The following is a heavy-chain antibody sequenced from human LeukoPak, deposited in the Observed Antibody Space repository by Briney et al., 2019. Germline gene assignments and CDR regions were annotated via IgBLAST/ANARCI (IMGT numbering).Heavy chain of an antibody. J-gene: IGHJ5*02. CDR3: TRVGGSGSYLHWIDP. D-gene: IGHD3-10*01. CDR2: IYYSGSA. Sequence: SETLSLTCTVSGGTFSNYGWSWLRQPPGKGLEWIGYIYYSGSANYNPSLNSRVTISVDTSKNQFSLKLSSPTAGGPGVCYCTRVGGSGSYLHWIDPWGQGTLVTVSS. CDR1: GGTFSNYG. V-gene: IGHV4-59*12.